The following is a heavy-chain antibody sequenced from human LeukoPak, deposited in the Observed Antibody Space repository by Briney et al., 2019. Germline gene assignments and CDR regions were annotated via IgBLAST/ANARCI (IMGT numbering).Heavy chain of an antibody. CDR2: MNPNSGNT. V-gene: IGHV1-8*01. CDR1: GYTFTSYD. Sequence: GASVKVSCKASGYTFTSYDINWVRQATGQGLEWMGWMNPNSGNTGYAQKFQGRVTMTRNTSISTAYMELSSLRSEDTAVYYCERGPSDCMIVVVITTIGGRDDAFDIWGQGTMVTVSS. D-gene: IGHD3-22*01. CDR3: ERGPSDCMIVVVITTIGGRDDAFDI. J-gene: IGHJ3*02.